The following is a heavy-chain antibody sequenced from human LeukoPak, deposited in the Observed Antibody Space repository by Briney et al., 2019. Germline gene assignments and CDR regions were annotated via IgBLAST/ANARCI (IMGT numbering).Heavy chain of an antibody. J-gene: IGHJ6*04. V-gene: IGHV3-48*01. CDR3: AELGITMIGGV. Sequence: GGALRLSCAASGFTFSSYNMNWVRQAPGKGLEWVSYISLSSSTIYYADSVKGRFTISRDNAKSSLYLQMNSLRAEDTAVYYCAELGITMIGGVWGKGTTVTISS. D-gene: IGHD3-10*02. CDR2: ISLSSSTI. CDR1: GFTFSSYN.